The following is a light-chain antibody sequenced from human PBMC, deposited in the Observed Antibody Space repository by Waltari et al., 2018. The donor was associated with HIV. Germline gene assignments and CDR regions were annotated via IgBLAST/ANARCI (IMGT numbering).Light chain of an antibody. V-gene: IGKV3-15*01. Sequence: IVMTLSPPTLSVSPGEGATLSCRASQSVSSNLAWYQQKPGQGPRLLIYGASTRATGIPARFSGSGSGAEFTLTISSLQSEDFAVYYCQQYNDWPLTFGQGTRLEIK. CDR1: QSVSSN. CDR3: QQYNDWPLT. CDR2: GAS. J-gene: IGKJ5*01.